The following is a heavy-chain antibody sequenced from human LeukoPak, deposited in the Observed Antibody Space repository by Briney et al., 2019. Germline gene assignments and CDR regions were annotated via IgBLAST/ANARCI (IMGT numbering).Heavy chain of an antibody. CDR1: GYTFTSYG. Sequence: ASVKVSCKTSGYTFTSYGISWVRQAPGQGLEWMGWISAYNGNTNYAQKLQGRVTMTTDTSTSTAYMELRSLRSDDTAVYYCARYLGHYYYYYMDVWGKGTTVTVSS. CDR3: ARYLGHYYYYYMDV. J-gene: IGHJ6*03. D-gene: IGHD2/OR15-2a*01. CDR2: ISAYNGNT. V-gene: IGHV1-18*01.